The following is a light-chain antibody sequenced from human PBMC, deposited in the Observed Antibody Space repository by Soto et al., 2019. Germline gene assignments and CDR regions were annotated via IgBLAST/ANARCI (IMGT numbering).Light chain of an antibody. V-gene: IGLV2-18*02. CDR2: EVI. CDR3: YSYTSSSPYV. Sequence: QSALTQPPSVSGSPGQSVTISCTGTSSDVGGYNRVSWYQQPPGTAPKLVIYEVIHRPSGVPARFSGSKSGNTASLTISGLQAEDEADYYCYSYTSSSPYVFGTGTKATFL. J-gene: IGLJ1*01. CDR1: SSDVGGYNR.